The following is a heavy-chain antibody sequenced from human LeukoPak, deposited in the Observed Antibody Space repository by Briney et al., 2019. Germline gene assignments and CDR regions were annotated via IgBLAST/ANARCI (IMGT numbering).Heavy chain of an antibody. D-gene: IGHD2-21*01. CDR1: GFTFSRYA. V-gene: IGHV3-23*01. CDR2: ISGSGGST. Sequence: GGSLRLSCAASGFTFSRYAMRWGRQAPGKGLEWVSAISGSGGSTYYADSVKGRFTISRDNSKNTLYLQMNSLRAEDTALFYCAKSGGEYCYYYCMDVWGQGTTVTVSS. CDR3: AKSGGEYCYYYCMDV. J-gene: IGHJ6*02.